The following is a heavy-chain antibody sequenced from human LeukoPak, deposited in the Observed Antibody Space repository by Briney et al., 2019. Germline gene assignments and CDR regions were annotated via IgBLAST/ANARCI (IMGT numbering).Heavy chain of an antibody. D-gene: IGHD3-10*01. J-gene: IGHJ4*02. CDR1: GYTFTSYG. CDR2: ISAYNGNT. V-gene: IGHV1-18*01. Sequence: ASVKVSCKASGYTFTSYGITWVRQAPGQGLEWMGWISAYNGNTNYAQKLQGRVTMTTDTSTSTAYMELRSLRSDDTAVYYWARGHSHTYYGSGSLCDYWGQGTLVTVSS. CDR3: ARGHSHTYYGSGSLCDY.